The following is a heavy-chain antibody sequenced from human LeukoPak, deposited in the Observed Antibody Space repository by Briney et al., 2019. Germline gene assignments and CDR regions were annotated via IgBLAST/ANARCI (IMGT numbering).Heavy chain of an antibody. Sequence: GGSLRLSCAASGFTFSSYSMNWVRQAPGKGLEWVSSISSSSYIYYADSVKGRFTISRDNAKNSLYLQMNSLRAEDTAVYYCARDSPLRYFDWPDAFDIWGQGTMVTVSS. CDR3: ARDSPLRYFDWPDAFDI. V-gene: IGHV3-21*01. CDR2: ISSSSYI. D-gene: IGHD3-9*01. J-gene: IGHJ3*02. CDR1: GFTFSSYS.